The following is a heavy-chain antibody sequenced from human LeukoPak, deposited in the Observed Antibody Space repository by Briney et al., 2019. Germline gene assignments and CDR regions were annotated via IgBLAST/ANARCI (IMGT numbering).Heavy chain of an antibody. V-gene: IGHV1-2*02. Sequence: ASVKVSCKASGYTFTGYYMHWVRQAPGQGLEWMGWINPNSGGTNYAQKFQGRVTMTRDTSISTAYMELSRPRSDDTAVYYCARDIMITFGGSDYWGQGTLVTVSS. CDR3: ARDIMITFGGSDY. CDR2: INPNSGGT. CDR1: GYTFTGYY. J-gene: IGHJ4*02. D-gene: IGHD3-16*01.